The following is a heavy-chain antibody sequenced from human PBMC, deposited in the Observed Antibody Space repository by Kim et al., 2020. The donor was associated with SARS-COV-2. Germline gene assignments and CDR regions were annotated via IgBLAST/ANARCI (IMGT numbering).Heavy chain of an antibody. J-gene: IGHJ4*02. Sequence: SGPTLVNPTQTLTLTCTFSGFSLSTSGVGVGWIRQPPGKALEWLALIYWDDDKRYSPSLNDRLTITTDTSKSQVVLTLTNMDPVDTATYYCVHRRCSSCQFDYWGQGALVTVSS. D-gene: IGHD6-13*01. V-gene: IGHV2-5*02. CDR1: GFSLSTSGVG. CDR3: VHRRCSSCQFDY. CDR2: IYWDDDK.